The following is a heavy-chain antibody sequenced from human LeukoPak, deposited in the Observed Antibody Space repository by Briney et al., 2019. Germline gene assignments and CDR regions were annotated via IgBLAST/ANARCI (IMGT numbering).Heavy chain of an antibody. CDR2: ISGSGGST. D-gene: IGHD3-9*01. CDR1: GFTFSSYA. J-gene: IGHJ6*02. CDR3: AKEMVVNYDILTGYTYYGMDV. Sequence: GGSLRLSCAASGFTFSSYATSWVRQAPGKGLEWVSAISGSGGSTYYADSVKGRFTISRDNSKNTLYLQMNSLRAEDTAVYYCAKEMVVNYDILTGYTYYGMDVWGQGTRSPSP. V-gene: IGHV3-23*01.